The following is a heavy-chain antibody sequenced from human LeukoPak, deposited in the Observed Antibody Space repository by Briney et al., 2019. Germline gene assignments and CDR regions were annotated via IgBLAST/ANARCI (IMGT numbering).Heavy chain of an antibody. CDR1: GYSISSDDY. V-gene: IGHV4-38-2*01. CDR3: ARAPWDSSSSNYMRRFDY. Sequence: SETLSLTCAVSGYSISSDDYWVWIRQPPGQGLEWTGGIYHSGSTYYNPSLKSRVTMSVDTSKNQFSLKLSSVTAADTAVYYCARAPWDSSSSNYMRRFDYWGQGTLVTVSS. D-gene: IGHD3-22*01. CDR2: IYHSGST. J-gene: IGHJ4*02.